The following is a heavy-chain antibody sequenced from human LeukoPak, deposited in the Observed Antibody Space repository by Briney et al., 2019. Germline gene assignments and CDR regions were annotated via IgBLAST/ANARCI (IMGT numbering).Heavy chain of an antibody. CDR2: IYYSGST. CDR1: GGSISSYY. D-gene: IGHD5-12*01. Sequence: PSETLSLTCTVSGGSISSYYWSWIRQPPGKGLEWIGYIYYSGSTNYNPSLKGRVTISVDTSKNQFSLKLSSVTAADTAVYYCARDSGPNYYYYYGMDVWGQGTTVTVSS. V-gene: IGHV4-59*01. CDR3: ARDSGPNYYYYYGMDV. J-gene: IGHJ6*02.